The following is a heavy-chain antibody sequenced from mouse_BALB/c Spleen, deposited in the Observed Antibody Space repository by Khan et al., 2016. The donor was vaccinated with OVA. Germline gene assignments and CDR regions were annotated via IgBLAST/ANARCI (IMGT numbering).Heavy chain of an antibody. CDR1: GFTFSDYG. J-gene: IGHJ3*01. Sequence: EVELVESGGGLVQPGGSRKLSCAASGFTFSDYGMAWVRQAPGKGPVWVTFVSSLAYNFYYADTVTGRFTISRENAKNTLYLEMSSLRSEDTAMYYCARGGKGGFAYWGQGTLVTVSA. V-gene: IGHV5-15*02. CDR3: ARGGKGGFAY. CDR2: VSSLAYNF.